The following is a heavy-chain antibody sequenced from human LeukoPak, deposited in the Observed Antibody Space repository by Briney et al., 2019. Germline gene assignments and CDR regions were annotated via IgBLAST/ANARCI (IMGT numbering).Heavy chain of an antibody. CDR2: INHSGST. CDR1: GGSFSGYY. Sequence: SETLSLTCAVYGGSFSGYYWSWIRQPPGKGLEWIGEINHSGSTNYNPSLKSRVTISVDTSKNQFSLKLSSVTAADTAVYYCARAYNSAVVRGRAEYFQHWGQGTLVTVSS. V-gene: IGHV4-34*01. J-gene: IGHJ1*01. CDR3: ARAYNSAVVRGRAEYFQH. D-gene: IGHD4-23*01.